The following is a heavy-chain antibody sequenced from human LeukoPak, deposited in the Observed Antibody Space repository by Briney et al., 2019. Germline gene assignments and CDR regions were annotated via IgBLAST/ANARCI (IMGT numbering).Heavy chain of an antibody. Sequence: GGSLRLSCAASGFTVSSNYMSWVRQAPGKGLEWVSGISGSGGITNYADSVKGRFTISRDNAKNSLYLQMNSLRAEDTAVYYCARVFKFRTGTYYYYYMDVWGKGTTVTVSS. V-gene: IGHV3-53*01. CDR3: ARVFKFRTGTYYYYYMDV. D-gene: IGHD3/OR15-3a*01. CDR1: GFTVSSNY. J-gene: IGHJ6*03. CDR2: ISGSGGIT.